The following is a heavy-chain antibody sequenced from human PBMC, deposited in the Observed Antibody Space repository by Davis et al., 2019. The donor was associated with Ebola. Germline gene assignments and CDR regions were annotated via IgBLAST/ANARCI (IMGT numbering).Heavy chain of an antibody. V-gene: IGHV4-59*08. CDR1: GGSISSYY. CDR3: ARQRRLWGNYYYGMDV. Sequence: SETLSLTCTVSGGSISSYYWSWIRQPPGKGLEWIGYIYYSGSTNYNPSLKSRVTISVDTSKNQFSLKLSSVTAADTAVYYCARQRRLWGNYYYGMDVWGQGTTVTVSS. CDR2: IYYSGST. J-gene: IGHJ6*02. D-gene: IGHD5-18*01.